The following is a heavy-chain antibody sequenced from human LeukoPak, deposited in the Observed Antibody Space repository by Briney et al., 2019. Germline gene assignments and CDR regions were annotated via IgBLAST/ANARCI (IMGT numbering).Heavy chain of an antibody. D-gene: IGHD3-22*01. Sequence: SETLSLTCVVYGGSFSGYYWSWIRQPPGKGLEWIGEINHSGSTNYNPSLKSRVTVSVDTSKNQFSLKLSSVTAADTAVYYCARDRAGYYYDSSGYYRYWGQGTLVTVSS. CDR1: GGSFSGYY. J-gene: IGHJ4*02. V-gene: IGHV4-34*01. CDR2: INHSGST. CDR3: ARDRAGYYYDSSGYYRY.